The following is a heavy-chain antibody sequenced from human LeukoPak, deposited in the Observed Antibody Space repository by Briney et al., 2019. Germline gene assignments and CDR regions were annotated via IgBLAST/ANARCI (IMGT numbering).Heavy chain of an antibody. J-gene: IGHJ2*01. CDR2: IYYSGNT. V-gene: IGHV4-59*01. Sequence: SETLSLTCTVSGGSISGYYWNWIRQPPGKGLEWIGYIYYSGNTNSNPSLKSRVAISVDTSKSQASLRLNSVTAADTAVYSCARPPITTVTSWYFDLWGRGTLVTVSS. CDR1: GGSISGYY. D-gene: IGHD4-17*01. CDR3: ARPPITTVTSWYFDL.